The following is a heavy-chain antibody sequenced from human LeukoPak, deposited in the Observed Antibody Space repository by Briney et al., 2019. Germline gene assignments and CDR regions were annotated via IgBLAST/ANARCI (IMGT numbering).Heavy chain of an antibody. V-gene: IGHV3-30*04. Sequence: GGSLRLSCVASGFTFSTYAVHWVRQAPGKGLEWVAVISYNGRTQYYADSLKGRFTISRDNSKNTLYLQMNSLTTEDTAVYYCARDGPGLGTNAFDVWGQGTMVSVSS. J-gene: IGHJ3*01. CDR2: ISYNGRTQ. CDR1: GFTFSTYA. CDR3: ARDGPGLGTNAFDV. D-gene: IGHD7-27*01.